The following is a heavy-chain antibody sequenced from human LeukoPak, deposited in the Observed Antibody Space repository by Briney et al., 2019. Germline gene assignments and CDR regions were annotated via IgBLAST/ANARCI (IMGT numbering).Heavy chain of an antibody. CDR1: GFTFSSYG. CDR3: ARDLWFGELQIGFDP. V-gene: IGHV3-33*01. CDR2: IWYDGSNK. Sequence: GGSLRLSCAASGFTFSSYGMHWVRQAPGKGLELVAVIWYDGSNKYYADSVKGRFTISRDNSKNTLYLQMNSLRAEDTAVYYCARDLWFGELQIGFDPWGQGTLVTVSS. D-gene: IGHD3-10*01. J-gene: IGHJ5*02.